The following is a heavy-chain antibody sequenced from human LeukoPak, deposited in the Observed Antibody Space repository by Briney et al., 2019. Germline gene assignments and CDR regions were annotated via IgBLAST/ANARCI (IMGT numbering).Heavy chain of an antibody. D-gene: IGHD2-15*01. CDR3: AGLPYSWAFDY. J-gene: IGHJ4*02. CDR2: IKQDGSEK. V-gene: IGHV3-7*01. CDR1: GFTFSDYW. Sequence: GGSLRLSCGGSGFTFSDYWMNWVRQAPGKGLEWVANIKQDGSEKNYVDSVRGRFTISRDNAKNSVYLQINSLRAEDTAVYYCAGLPYSWAFDYWGQGTPVTVSS.